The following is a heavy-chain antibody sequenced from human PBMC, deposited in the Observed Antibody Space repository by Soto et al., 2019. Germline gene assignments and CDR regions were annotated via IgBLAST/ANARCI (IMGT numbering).Heavy chain of an antibody. Sequence: SMRLPSVPAAFSFHTCRRRWHRQFPSKGLPWVAIIWYDGSIKYYADYVRGRFTISRDNSKNTLYLQMNSLIDEDTAVYYCERLDCTGDTGTPDEHYGMDVWGQGTRVTVSS. CDR2: IWYDGSIK. CDR1: AFSFHTCR. V-gene: IGHV3-33*01. J-gene: IGHJ6*02. CDR3: ERLDCTGDTGTPDEHYGMDV. D-gene: IGHD2-8*02.